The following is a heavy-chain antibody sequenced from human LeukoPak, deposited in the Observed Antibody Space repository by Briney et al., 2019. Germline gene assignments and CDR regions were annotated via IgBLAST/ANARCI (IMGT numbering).Heavy chain of an antibody. Sequence: SETLSLTCTVSEGSISSSSYYWGWIRQPPGKGLEWIGSIYYSGSAYYNPSLKSRVTISVDTSKNQFSLKLSSVTAADTAVYYCARGRRGYSGYDLPYYFDYWGQGTLVTVSS. CDR3: ARGRRGYSGYDLPYYFDY. V-gene: IGHV4-39*07. J-gene: IGHJ4*02. CDR2: IYYSGSA. D-gene: IGHD5-12*01. CDR1: EGSISSSSYY.